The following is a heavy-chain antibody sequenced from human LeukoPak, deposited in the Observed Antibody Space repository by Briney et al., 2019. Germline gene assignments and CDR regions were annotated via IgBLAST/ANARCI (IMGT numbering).Heavy chain of an antibody. Sequence: SETLSLTCTVSGGSISSSSYYWGWIRQPPGKGLEWIGNIYYSGSTYYNPSLKSRVTISVDTSKNQFSLKLSSVTAADTAVYYCAREPHYGGNPSGVDYWGQGTLVTVSS. CDR1: GGSISSSSYY. CDR3: AREPHYGGNPSGVDY. D-gene: IGHD4-23*01. CDR2: IYYSGST. V-gene: IGHV4-39*07. J-gene: IGHJ4*02.